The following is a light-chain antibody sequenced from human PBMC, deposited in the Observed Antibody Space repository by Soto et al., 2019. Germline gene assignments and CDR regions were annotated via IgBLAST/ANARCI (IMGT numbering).Light chain of an antibody. CDR3: QQRSNWQIT. CDR1: QSVSSY. V-gene: IGKV3-11*01. CDR2: DAS. Sequence: EIVLTQSPATLSLSPGERATLSCRVSQSVSSYLAWYQQKPGQAPRLLIYDASNRATGIPARFSGSGSGTDFTLTISSLEPEDFAVYYCQQRSNWQITFGQGTRLE. J-gene: IGKJ5*01.